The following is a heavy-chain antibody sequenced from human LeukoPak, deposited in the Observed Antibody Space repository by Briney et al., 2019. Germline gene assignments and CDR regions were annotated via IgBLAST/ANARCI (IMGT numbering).Heavy chain of an antibody. J-gene: IGHJ3*02. Sequence: AAVKLRLSSSGYTFTNYYIHRVRQAPGQGLEWMGIINPSADSTSYAKNYPDRVTMTRDTSTSTVYMELNSLRSEDTAVYYCARGYFTFYYVDAFDIWGQGTLVTVSS. CDR1: GYTFTNYY. CDR3: ARGYFTFYYVDAFDI. D-gene: IGHD3-3*01. CDR2: INPSADST. V-gene: IGHV1-46*01.